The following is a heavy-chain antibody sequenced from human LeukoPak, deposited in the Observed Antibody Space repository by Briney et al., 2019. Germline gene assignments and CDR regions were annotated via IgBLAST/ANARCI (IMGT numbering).Heavy chain of an antibody. CDR1: GFTFSSYA. D-gene: IGHD6-19*01. V-gene: IGHV3-30-3*01. J-gene: IGHJ4*02. CDR3: ARDLGWKGLSPDY. Sequence: ARSLRLSCAASGFTFSSYAMHWVRQAPGKGLEWVTVISHDGSNKYYADSVKGRFTISRDNSKNTVYLQMNSLRGEDTAVYYCARDLGWKGLSPDYWGQGTLVIVSS. CDR2: ISHDGSNK.